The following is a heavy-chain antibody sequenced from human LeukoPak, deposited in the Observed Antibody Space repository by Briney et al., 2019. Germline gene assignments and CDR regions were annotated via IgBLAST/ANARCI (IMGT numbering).Heavy chain of an antibody. J-gene: IGHJ4*02. CDR1: GYSISSAYY. Sequence: SETLSLTCTVSGYSISSAYYWGWIRQPPGKGLEWIGSIYHSGSTYYNPSLKNRVTISVDTSKNQFSLKLSSVTAADTAVYYCARGYYDYVWGSYRPLPCFDYWGQGTLVTVSS. D-gene: IGHD3-16*02. CDR2: IYHSGST. CDR3: ARGYYDYVWGSYRPLPCFDY. V-gene: IGHV4-38-2*02.